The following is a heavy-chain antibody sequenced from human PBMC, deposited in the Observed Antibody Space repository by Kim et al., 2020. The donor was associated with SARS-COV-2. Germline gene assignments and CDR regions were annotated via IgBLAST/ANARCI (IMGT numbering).Heavy chain of an antibody. CDR3: ARRYSSSWHRKMTYYAFDI. CDR1: GGSISSGGYY. J-gene: IGHJ3*02. D-gene: IGHD6-13*01. V-gene: IGHV4-31*03. CDR2: IYYSGST. Sequence: SETLSLTCTVSGGSISSGGYYWSWIRQHPGKGLEWIGYIYYSGSTYYNPSLKSRVTISVDTSKNQFSLKLSSVTAADTAVYYCARRYSSSWHRKMTYYAFDIWGQGTMVTVSS.